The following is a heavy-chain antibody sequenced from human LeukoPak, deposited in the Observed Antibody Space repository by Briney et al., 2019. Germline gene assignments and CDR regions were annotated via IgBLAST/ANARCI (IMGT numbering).Heavy chain of an antibody. J-gene: IGHJ6*03. CDR1: GFTFSSYE. Sequence: GGSLRLSCAAPGFTFSSYEMNWVRQAPGKGLEWVSSISRSGSTKYYADSVKGRFTISRDNAKNSLFLQMNSLRAEDTAVYYCARVLRYCSGGNCYSGGLGYMDVWGKGTTITISS. V-gene: IGHV3-48*03. CDR2: ISRSGSTK. D-gene: IGHD2-15*01. CDR3: ARVLRYCSGGNCYSGGLGYMDV.